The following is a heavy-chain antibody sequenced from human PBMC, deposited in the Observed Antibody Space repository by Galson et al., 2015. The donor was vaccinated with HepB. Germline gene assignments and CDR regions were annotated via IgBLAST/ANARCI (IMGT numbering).Heavy chain of an antibody. CDR3: ASLAEYDSSGDFHFFDY. CDR1: GFTFSSYA. J-gene: IGHJ4*02. Sequence: SLRLSCAASGFTFSSYAMHWVRQAPGKGLEWVAGISYDGSNKYYADSVKGRFTISRDNSKNTLYLQMNSLRAEDTAVYYCASLAEYDSSGDFHFFDYWGQATLVTVSS. D-gene: IGHD3-22*01. V-gene: IGHV3-30*14. CDR2: ISYDGSNK.